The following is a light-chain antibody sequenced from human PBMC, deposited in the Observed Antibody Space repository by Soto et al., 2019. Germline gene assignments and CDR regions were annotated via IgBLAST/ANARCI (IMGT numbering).Light chain of an antibody. CDR2: END. J-gene: IGLJ3*02. V-gene: IGLV1-51*02. Sequence: QSVLTQPPSVSAAPGQKVTNSCSGSSSNIEHKYVSWYQQVPGTAPKLLIYENDKRPSEIPDRFSGSKSGTSATLGITGLQTGDEADYYCETWDLSLSAVVFGGGTKVTVL. CDR3: ETWDLSLSAVV. CDR1: SSNIEHKY.